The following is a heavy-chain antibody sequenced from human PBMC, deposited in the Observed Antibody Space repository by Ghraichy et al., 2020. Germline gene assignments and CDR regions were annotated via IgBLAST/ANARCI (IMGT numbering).Heavy chain of an antibody. CDR2: ISYDGSNK. V-gene: IGHV3-30*04. J-gene: IGHJ6*02. CDR1: GFTFSRYA. CDR3: ARGASSSGWYPRYYYYYGMDV. Sequence: GGSLRLSYTASGFTFSRYAMHWVLHAPVNGLEWVAVISYDGSNKYYADSVKGRFTISRDNSKNTLYLQMNSLRAEDTAVYYCARGASSSGWYPRYYYYYGMDVWGQGTMVTVS. D-gene: IGHD6-19*01.